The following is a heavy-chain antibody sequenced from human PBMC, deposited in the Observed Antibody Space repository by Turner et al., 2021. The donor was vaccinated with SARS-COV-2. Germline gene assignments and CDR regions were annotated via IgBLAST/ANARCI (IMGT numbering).Heavy chain of an antibody. CDR2: INPNSGGT. CDR1: GYTFTDYH. V-gene: IGHV1-2*02. D-gene: IGHD5-18*01. Sequence: QVQLVQSGAGVKKPGASVKVSCKASGYTFTDYHMHWVREAPGQGLEGMGWINPNSGGTNSAQKFKDRVTMTRDTSISTDYMELSRLRADDTAVYYCATDSYGTLWGQGTLVTVSS. CDR3: ATDSYGTL. J-gene: IGHJ4*02.